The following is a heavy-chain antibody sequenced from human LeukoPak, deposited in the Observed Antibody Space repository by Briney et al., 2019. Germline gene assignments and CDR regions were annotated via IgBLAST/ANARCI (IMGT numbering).Heavy chain of an antibody. D-gene: IGHD3-3*01. V-gene: IGHV3-74*01. J-gene: IGHJ4*02. CDR3: ARSYYDFWSGYYPSDY. CDR2: INSDGSST. Sequence: GGSLRLSCAASGFTFSNYWMSWVRQAPGKGLVWVSRINSDGSSTSYADSVKGRFTISRDNAKNTLYLQMNSLRAEDTAVYYCARSYYDFWSGYYPSDYWGQGTLVTVSS. CDR1: GFTFSNYW.